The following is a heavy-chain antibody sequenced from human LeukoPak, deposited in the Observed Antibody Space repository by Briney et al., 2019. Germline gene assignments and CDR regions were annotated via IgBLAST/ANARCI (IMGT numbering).Heavy chain of an antibody. CDR2: IFHSGST. J-gene: IGHJ6*04. CDR1: GYSISSGYY. CDR3: ARASGSYGSGSYYYYGMDV. Sequence: SETLSLTCAVSGYSISSGYYWGWIRQPPGKGLEWIGSIFHSGSTYYNPSLKSRVNMSVDTSKNQISLKLSSVTAPDTAVYYCARASGSYGSGSYYYYGMDVWGKGTTVTVSS. D-gene: IGHD3-10*01. V-gene: IGHV4-38-2*01.